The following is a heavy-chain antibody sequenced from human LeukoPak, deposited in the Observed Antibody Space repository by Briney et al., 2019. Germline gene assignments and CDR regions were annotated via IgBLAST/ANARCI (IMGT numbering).Heavy chain of an antibody. V-gene: IGHV3-23*01. D-gene: IGHD2/OR15-2a*01. Sequence: GGSLRLSCAASRFIFRNYAMSWVRQAPGKGLEWVSRISGRGVSTAYADSVKGRFTISRDSSKNTLFLQMNSLRAEDTAVYYCAKVPRGTTYYFDYWGQGTLVTVSS. CDR2: ISGRGVST. CDR3: AKVPRGTTYYFDY. CDR1: RFIFRNYA. J-gene: IGHJ4*02.